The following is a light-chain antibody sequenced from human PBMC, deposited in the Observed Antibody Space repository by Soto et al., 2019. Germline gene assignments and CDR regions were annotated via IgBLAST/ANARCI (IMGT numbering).Light chain of an antibody. CDR2: AAS. CDR1: QSISSY. V-gene: IGKV1-39*01. J-gene: IGKJ1*01. CDR3: QQSYSTRWT. Sequence: DIQMTQSPSSLSASVGDRVTITCRASQSISSYLNGYQQKPGKDPKLLIYAASSLQSGVPSRFSGSGSGTAFNLTIVSLQPEDFATYYCQQSYSTRWTFGQGTNEEI.